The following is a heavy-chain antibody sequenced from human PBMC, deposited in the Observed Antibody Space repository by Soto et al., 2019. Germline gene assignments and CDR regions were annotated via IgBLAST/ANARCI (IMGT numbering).Heavy chain of an antibody. CDR2: INPNSGGT. J-gene: IGHJ6*02. CDR1: GYTFTGYY. CDR3: ARGGSSWYRIYGMDV. Sequence: EASVKVSCKASGYTFTGYYMHWVRQAPGQGLEWMGWINPNSGGTNYAQKFQGRVTMTRDTSISTAYMELSRLRSDDTAVYYCARGGSSWYRIYGMDVWGQGTTVT. V-gene: IGHV1-2*02. D-gene: IGHD6-13*01.